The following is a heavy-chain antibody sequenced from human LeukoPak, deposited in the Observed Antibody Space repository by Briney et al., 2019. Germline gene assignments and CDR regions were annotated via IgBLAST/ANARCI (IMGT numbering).Heavy chain of an antibody. V-gene: IGHV3-30*04. J-gene: IGHJ4*02. CDR3: AREGIVLMVYAVFDY. CDR1: GFTFSSYA. Sequence: PGGSLRLSCAASGFTFSSYAVHWVRQAPGKGLERVAVISYDGSNKYYADSVKGRFTISRDNSKNTLYLQMNSLRAEDTAVYYCAREGIVLMVYAVFDYWGQGTLVTVSS. CDR2: ISYDGSNK. D-gene: IGHD2-8*01.